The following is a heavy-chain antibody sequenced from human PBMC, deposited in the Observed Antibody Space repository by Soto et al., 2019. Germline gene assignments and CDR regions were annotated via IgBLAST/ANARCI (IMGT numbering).Heavy chain of an antibody. CDR1: GYSFTSYW. J-gene: IGHJ6*02. V-gene: IGHV5-51*01. D-gene: IGHD3-10*01. CDR3: ARRRAMVRGVIIRRLGYYYGMDV. Sequence: GESLKISCKGSGYSFTSYWIGWVRQMPGKGLEWMGIIYPGDSDTRYSPSFQGQVTISADKSISPAYLQWSSLKASDTAMYYCARRRAMVRGVIIRRLGYYYGMDVWGQGTTVTVSS. CDR2: IYPGDSDT.